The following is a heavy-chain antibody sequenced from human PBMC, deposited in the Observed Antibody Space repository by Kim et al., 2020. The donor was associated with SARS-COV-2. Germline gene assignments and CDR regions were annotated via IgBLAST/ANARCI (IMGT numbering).Heavy chain of an antibody. J-gene: IGHJ5*02. Sequence: SETLSLTCTVSGGSISSYYWSWIRQPPGKGLEWIGYIYYSGSTNYNPSLKSRVTISVDTSKNQFSLKLSSVTAADTAVYYCARGLRHRAGEGLFDPWGQGTLVTVSS. CDR3: ARGLRHRAGEGLFDP. D-gene: IGHD5-18*01. CDR1: GGSISSYY. V-gene: IGHV4-59*13. CDR2: IYYSGST.